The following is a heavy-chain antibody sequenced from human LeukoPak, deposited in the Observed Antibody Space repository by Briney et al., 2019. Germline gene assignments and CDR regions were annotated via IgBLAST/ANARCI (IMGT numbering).Heavy chain of an antibody. CDR3: ARLQFLSGGYYAFDS. D-gene: IGHD3-3*01. CDR2: INHSGST. V-gene: IGHV4-34*01. J-gene: IGHJ4*02. CDR1: SGSLRENY. Sequence: SETLPLTCNVSSGSLRENYWSWIRQSPGKGLEWLAEINHSGSTNYNPSLKSRVTISADTSKNQFSLRLSSVTAADTAVYYCARLQFLSGGYYAFDSWGQGSQVSVSS.